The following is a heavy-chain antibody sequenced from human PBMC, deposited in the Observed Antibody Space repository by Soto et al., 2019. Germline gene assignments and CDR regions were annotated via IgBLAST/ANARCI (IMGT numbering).Heavy chain of an antibody. CDR1: GYSFTNNY. J-gene: IGHJ5*02. CDR3: ARMETFGSLNWFDP. V-gene: IGHV1-8*01. D-gene: IGHD3-16*01. Sequence: ASLKVSCKTSGYSFTNNYVSWGIQATVQGLEWMGWMNPGSGDTGYAQKFQGRVTRTRDISIATAYMELSSLRSDDTAIYYCARMETFGSLNWFDPWGQGTLVTGSS. CDR2: MNPGSGDT.